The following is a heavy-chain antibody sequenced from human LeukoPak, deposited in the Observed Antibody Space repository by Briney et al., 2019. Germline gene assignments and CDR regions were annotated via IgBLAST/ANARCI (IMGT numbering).Heavy chain of an antibody. CDR2: ISGSGSTI. V-gene: IGHV3-48*03. CDR3: ARDWYDNSDAFDI. Sequence: GGSLRLSCAASGFTFSSYEMNWVRQAPGKGLEWVSYISGSGSTIYYTDSVKGRFTISRDNARNSLDLQMNSLRAEDTAVYYCARDWYDNSDAFDIWGQGTMVTVSS. D-gene: IGHD3-9*01. J-gene: IGHJ3*02. CDR1: GFTFSSYE.